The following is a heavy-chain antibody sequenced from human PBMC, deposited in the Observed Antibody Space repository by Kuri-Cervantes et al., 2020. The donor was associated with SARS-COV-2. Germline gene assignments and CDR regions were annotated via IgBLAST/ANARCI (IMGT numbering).Heavy chain of an antibody. V-gene: IGHV4-61*08. CDR2: LDTSGST. CDR3: GKVSWLQLWRRYSDS. D-gene: IGHD5-24*01. J-gene: IGHJ4*02. CDR1: GGSLGSGDYY. Sequence: SETLSLTCTVSGGSLGSGDYYWTWVRQPPGKGLEWVGHLDTSGSTTYNPSLRGRVTISLDPSNNQVSLSLTSTTAADTAVYYCGKVSWLQLWRRYSDSWGQGTLVTVSS.